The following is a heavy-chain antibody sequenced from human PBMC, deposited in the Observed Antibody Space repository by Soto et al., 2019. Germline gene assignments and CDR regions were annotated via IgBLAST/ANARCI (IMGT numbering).Heavy chain of an antibody. CDR1: GGSISSSSYY. D-gene: IGHD3-10*01. CDR2: IYYSGST. J-gene: IGHJ6*02. CDR3: ARLGRSNKAIWFGELLPGGMDV. Sequence: PSETLSLTCTVSGGSISSSSYYWGWIRQPPGKGLEWIGSIYYSGSTYYNPSLKSRVTISVDTSKNQFSLKLSSVTAADTAVYYCARLGRSNKAIWFGELLPGGMDVWGQGTTVTVSS. V-gene: IGHV4-39*01.